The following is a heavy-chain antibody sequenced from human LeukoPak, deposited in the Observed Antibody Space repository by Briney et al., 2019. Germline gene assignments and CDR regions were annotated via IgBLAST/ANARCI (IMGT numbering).Heavy chain of an antibody. V-gene: IGHV4-39*01. CDR3: ARRPTVGTITHAFDI. D-gene: IGHD1-26*01. CDR2: FYYSAST. Sequence: PSETLSLTCTVSGGSISSSNYYWGWIRQPPGKGLEWIGSFYYSASTYYNPSLKSRVTISVDTSKNQFSLKLSSVTAADTAVYYCARRPTVGTITHAFDIWGQGTMVTVSS. CDR1: GGSISSSNYY. J-gene: IGHJ3*02.